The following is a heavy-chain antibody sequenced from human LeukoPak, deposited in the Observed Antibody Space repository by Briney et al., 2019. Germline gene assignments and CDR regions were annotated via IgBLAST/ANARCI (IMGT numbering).Heavy chain of an antibody. CDR2: IYYSGST. CDR3: ARSPGYCSSTSCYAFDI. J-gene: IGHJ3*02. Sequence: SETLSLTCTVSGGSISSSSYYWGWIRQPPGKGLEWIGSIYYSGSTYYNPSLKSRVTISVDTSKNQFSLKLSSVTAADTAVYYCARSPGYCSSTSCYAFDIWGQGTMVTVSS. V-gene: IGHV4-39*07. CDR1: GGSISSSSYY. D-gene: IGHD2-2*01.